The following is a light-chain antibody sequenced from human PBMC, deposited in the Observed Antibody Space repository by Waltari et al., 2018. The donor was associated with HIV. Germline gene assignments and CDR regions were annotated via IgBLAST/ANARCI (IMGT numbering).Light chain of an antibody. V-gene: IGKV3-20*01. CDR1: QSVSSSY. CDR2: GAS. Sequence: DIVLTQSPGTLYLSPGERATLSCRASQSVSSSYLAWYQQKPGRAPRLLIYGASSRATGIPDRFSGSGSGTDFTLTISRLEPEDFAVYYCQQYGSSVLTFGGGTKVEIK. J-gene: IGKJ4*01. CDR3: QQYGSSVLT.